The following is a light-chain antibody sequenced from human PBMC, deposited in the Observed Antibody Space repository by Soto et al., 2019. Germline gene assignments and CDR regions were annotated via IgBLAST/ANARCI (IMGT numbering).Light chain of an antibody. J-gene: IGKJ5*01. CDR3: QQYNNWHTIT. CDR2: GAS. V-gene: IGKV3-15*01. CDR1: QSVRSN. Sequence: EILMTQSPATLSGSPGERATLSCRGSQSVRSNLAWYQQKPGQAPRLLIYGASTRATAIPARFSGSGSATDFTLPISSLQSEDFAVYYCQQYNNWHTITFGQGTRLEI.